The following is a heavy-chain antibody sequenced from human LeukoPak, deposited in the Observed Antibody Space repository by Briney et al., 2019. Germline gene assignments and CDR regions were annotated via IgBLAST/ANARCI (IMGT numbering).Heavy chain of an antibody. D-gene: IGHD5-18*01. V-gene: IGHV3-30-3*01. J-gene: IGHJ4*02. CDR2: ISYDGSNK. CDR1: GFTFSSYA. CDR3: ARGSGYSYVSSFDY. Sequence: GSLRLSCAASGFTFSSYAMHWVRQAPGKGLEWVAVISYDGSNKYYADSVKGRFTISRDNSKNTLYLQMNSLRAEDAAVYYCARGSGYSYVSSFDYWGQGTLVTVSS.